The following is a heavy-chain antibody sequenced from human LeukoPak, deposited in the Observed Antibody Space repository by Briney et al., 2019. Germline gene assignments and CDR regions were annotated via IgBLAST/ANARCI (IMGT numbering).Heavy chain of an antibody. Sequence: SETLSLTCTVSSGSISTSNYYWSWIRQPPGKGLEWIGYIYYSGSTNYNPSLKSRVTISVDTSKNQFSLKLSSVTAADTAVYYCAREIDSRGFGGYAFDIWGQGTMVTVSS. CDR3: AREIDSRGFGGYAFDI. CDR1: SGSISTSNYY. D-gene: IGHD3-22*01. J-gene: IGHJ3*02. V-gene: IGHV4-61*01. CDR2: IYYSGST.